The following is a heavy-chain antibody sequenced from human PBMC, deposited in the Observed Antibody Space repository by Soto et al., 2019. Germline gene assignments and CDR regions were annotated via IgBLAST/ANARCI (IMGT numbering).Heavy chain of an antibody. D-gene: IGHD3-16*01. CDR1: GFTFSSYG. J-gene: IGHJ6*02. CDR3: AREVYESYGMDV. CDR2: IWYDGSNK. V-gene: IGHV3-33*01. Sequence: PGGSLRLSCAASGFTFSSYGMHWVRQAPGKGLEWVAVIWYDGSNKYYADSVKGRFTISRDNSKNTLYLQMNSLRAEDTAVYYCAREVYESYGMDVWGQGTTVTAP.